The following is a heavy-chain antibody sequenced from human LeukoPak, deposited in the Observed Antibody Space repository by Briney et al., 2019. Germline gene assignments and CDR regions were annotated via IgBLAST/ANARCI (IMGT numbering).Heavy chain of an antibody. D-gene: IGHD2-15*01. V-gene: IGHV3-21*01. CDR2: ISSSSSYI. Sequence: GGSLRLSCAASGFTFSSYSMNWVRQAPGKGLEWVSSISSSSSYIYYADSVKGRFTISRDNAKNSLNLQMNSLRAEDTAVYYCARVVYRGGSGDAFDIWGQGTMVTVSS. CDR3: ARVVYRGGSGDAFDI. CDR1: GFTFSSYS. J-gene: IGHJ3*02.